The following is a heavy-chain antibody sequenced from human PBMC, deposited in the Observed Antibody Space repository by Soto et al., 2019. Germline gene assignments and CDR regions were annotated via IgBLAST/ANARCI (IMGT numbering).Heavy chain of an antibody. Sequence: QVQLQESGPGLVKPSETLSLTCTVSGGSISSYYWSWIRQPAGKGLEWIGRIYTSGSTNYNPSLKSRVTMSVVTSKNQFSLKLSSVTAADTAVYYCARGGPYCSSTSCYPYYYYGMDVWGQGTTVTVSS. J-gene: IGHJ6*02. V-gene: IGHV4-4*07. CDR2: IYTSGST. CDR3: ARGGPYCSSTSCYPYYYYGMDV. CDR1: GGSISSYY. D-gene: IGHD2-2*01.